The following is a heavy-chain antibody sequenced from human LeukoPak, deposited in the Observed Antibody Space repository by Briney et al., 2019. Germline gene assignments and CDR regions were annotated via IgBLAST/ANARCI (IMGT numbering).Heavy chain of an antibody. J-gene: IGHJ4*02. D-gene: IGHD6-13*01. CDR3: AREGVSGQQLVG. Sequence: SETLSLTCTVSGGSISSYYWSWIRQPPGKGLKWIGYIYYSGSTNYNPSLKSRVTISVDTSKNQFSLKLSSVTAADTAVYYCAREGVSGQQLVGWGQGTLVTVSS. V-gene: IGHV4-59*01. CDR1: GGSISSYY. CDR2: IYYSGST.